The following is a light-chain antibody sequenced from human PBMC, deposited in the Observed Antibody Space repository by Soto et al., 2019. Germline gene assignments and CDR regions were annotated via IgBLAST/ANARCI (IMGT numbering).Light chain of an antibody. Sequence: QSVLTQPPSASATPGQRVTISCSGSTSNIGGNTVSWYQQLPGTAPKLLIYSNHQRPSGVPDRFSGSKSGTSASLAISGLQSEDEADYYCSSYTGGATWVFGGGTKLTVL. CDR1: TSNIGGNT. CDR3: SSYTGGATWV. V-gene: IGLV1-44*01. J-gene: IGLJ3*02. CDR2: SNH.